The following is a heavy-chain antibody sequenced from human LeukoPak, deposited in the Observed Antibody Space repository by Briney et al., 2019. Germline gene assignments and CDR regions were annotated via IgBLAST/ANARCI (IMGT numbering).Heavy chain of an antibody. J-gene: IGHJ4*02. CDR3: AKDGARRCCSSANCPAFDY. V-gene: IGHV3-23*01. D-gene: IGHD2-2*01. CDR1: GFTFSRYA. CDR2: ISDSGART. Sequence: PGGSLRLSCAASGFTFSRYAMSWVRQAPGKGLEWLSTISDSGARTYSADSVKGGFTISRDNSKNTLYLQMSSLRAEDTALYYCAKDGARRCCSSANCPAFDYWGQGILVTVSS.